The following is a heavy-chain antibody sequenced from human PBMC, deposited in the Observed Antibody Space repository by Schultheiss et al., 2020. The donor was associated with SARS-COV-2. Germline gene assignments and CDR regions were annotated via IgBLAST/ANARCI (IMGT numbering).Heavy chain of an antibody. D-gene: IGHD3-10*01. CDR3: ARDDGSGSYFAYYGMDV. CDR1: GFTFSSYA. Sequence: GGSLRLSCAASGFTFSSYAIHWVRQAPGKGLEWVAVISYDGNDKYYADSVKGRFTISRDKSKNTLYLQMNSLRTEDTAVYYCARDDGSGSYFAYYGMDVWGQGTTVTGSS. CDR2: ISYDGNDK. V-gene: IGHV3-30*01. J-gene: IGHJ6*02.